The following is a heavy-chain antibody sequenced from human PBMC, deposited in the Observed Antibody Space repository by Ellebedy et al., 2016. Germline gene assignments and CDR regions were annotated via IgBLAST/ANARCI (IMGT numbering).Heavy chain of an antibody. Sequence: GSLRLSCTVSGGSISSTIYYWGWIRQSPGKGLEWIGAMSYSGRTYNNPSLKSRVAISVDTSKNQFSLNLRSVTAADTAVYYCGRQDSGYDYLGSLDYWGQGILVTVSS. CDR2: MSYSGRT. D-gene: IGHD5-12*01. CDR1: GGSISSTIYY. CDR3: GRQDSGYDYLGSLDY. V-gene: IGHV4-39*07. J-gene: IGHJ4*02.